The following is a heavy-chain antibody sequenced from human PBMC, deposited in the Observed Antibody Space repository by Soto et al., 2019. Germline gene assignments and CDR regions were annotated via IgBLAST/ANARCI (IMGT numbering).Heavy chain of an antibody. CDR1: GYTFTSYD. CDR2: INAGNGNT. Sequence: ASVKVSCKASGYTFTSYDMHWVRQAPGQRLEWMGWINAGNGNTKYSQKFQGRVTITRDTSASTAYMELSSLRSEDTAVYYCARDRFYYGSSGYYYFDYWGQGTLVTVSS. CDR3: ARDRFYYGSSGYYYFDY. V-gene: IGHV1-3*01. D-gene: IGHD3-22*01. J-gene: IGHJ4*02.